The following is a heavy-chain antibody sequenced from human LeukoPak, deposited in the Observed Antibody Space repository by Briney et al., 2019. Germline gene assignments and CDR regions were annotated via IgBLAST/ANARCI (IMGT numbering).Heavy chain of an antibody. Sequence: GGSLRLSCAASGFTFSSYSMNRVRQAPGKGLEWVSSISSSSSYIYYADSVKGRFTISRDNAKNSLYLQMNSLRAEDTAVYYCARDRYSGSYWADYWGQGTLVTVSS. J-gene: IGHJ4*02. CDR1: GFTFSSYS. CDR2: ISSSSSYI. D-gene: IGHD1-26*01. V-gene: IGHV3-21*01. CDR3: ARDRYSGSYWADY.